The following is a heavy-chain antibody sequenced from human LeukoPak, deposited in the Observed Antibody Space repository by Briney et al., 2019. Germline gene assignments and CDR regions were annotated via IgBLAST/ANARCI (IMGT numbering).Heavy chain of an antibody. CDR1: GFSFRSHG. CDR2: ISSSGSTI. CDR3: ASGVAAAGTESY. J-gene: IGHJ4*02. V-gene: IGHV3-48*04. Sequence: PGGSLRLSCAASGFSFRSHGMNWVRQAPGKGLEWVSYISSSGSTIYYADSVKGRFTISRDNAKNSLYLQMNSLRAEDTAVYYCASGVAAAGTESYWGQGTLVTVSS. D-gene: IGHD6-13*01.